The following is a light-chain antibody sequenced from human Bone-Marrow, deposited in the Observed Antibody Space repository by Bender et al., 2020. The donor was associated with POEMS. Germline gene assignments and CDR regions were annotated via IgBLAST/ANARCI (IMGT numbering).Light chain of an antibody. CDR3: CSYAASYNVI. CDR2: DVI. Sequence: QSALTQPRSVSGSPGQSVTISCTGTNSDVGNWNYVSWYQQHPGKAPKLMIYDVIKPPSGVPHRFSGSKSGNTASLTISGLQTEDEADYFCCSYAASYNVIFGGGPKLTVL. CDR1: NSDVGNWNY. V-gene: IGLV2-11*01. J-gene: IGLJ2*01.